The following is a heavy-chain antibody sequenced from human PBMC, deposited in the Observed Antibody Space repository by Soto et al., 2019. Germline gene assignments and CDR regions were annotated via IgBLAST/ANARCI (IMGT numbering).Heavy chain of an antibody. CDR1: GGSCSGYY. J-gene: IGHJ2*01. V-gene: IGHV4-34*01. CDR2: INDRGSI. D-gene: IGHD3-9*01. CDR3: ARESHDILTGPPWVWYFDL. Sequence: QVQLQQWGAGPLRPLETLSLTCGVSGGSCSGYYWAWIRQYPGKGLEWIGEINDRGSINYNPSLKSRVSISVDTSKNHYSLKLRSVTAADTAVYYCARESHDILTGPPWVWYFDLWGRGTLVTVSS.